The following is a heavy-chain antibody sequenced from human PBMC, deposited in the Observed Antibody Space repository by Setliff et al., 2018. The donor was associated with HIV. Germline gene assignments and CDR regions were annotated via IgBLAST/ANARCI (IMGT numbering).Heavy chain of an antibody. CDR1: GFTFSSYS. Sequence: GSLRLSCAASGFTFSSYSMNWVRQAPGKGLEWVSAISSGGEIMFYADSVKGRFTISRDNSKNTLYLQMISLRADDTAVYYCAKSLLVAGNDYWGQGTLVTVPQ. J-gene: IGHJ4*02. CDR3: AKSLLVAGNDY. CDR2: ISSGGEIM. V-gene: IGHV3-23*01. D-gene: IGHD2-8*02.